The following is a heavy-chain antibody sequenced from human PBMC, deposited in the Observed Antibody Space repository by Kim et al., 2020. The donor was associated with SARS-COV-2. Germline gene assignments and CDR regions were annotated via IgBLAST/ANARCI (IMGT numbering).Heavy chain of an antibody. J-gene: IGHJ6*02. V-gene: IGHV3-30*03. D-gene: IGHD3-16*01. Sequence: GGSLRLSCAASGFTFSSYGMHWVRQAPGKGLEWVAVISYDGSNKYYADSVKGRFTISRDNSKNTLYLQMNSLRAEDTAVYYCAIDTMITFGGVNPTDYYYYRMDDWGQGTMVTVSS. CDR3: AIDTMITFGGVNPTDYYYYRMDD. CDR2: ISYDGSNK. CDR1: GFTFSSYG.